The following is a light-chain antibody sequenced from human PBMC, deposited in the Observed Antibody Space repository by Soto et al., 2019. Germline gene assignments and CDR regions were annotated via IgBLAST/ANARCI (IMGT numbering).Light chain of an antibody. CDR2: DAS. CDR1: QDIGDY. V-gene: IGKV1-33*01. Sequence: DIQMTQSPSSLSASVGDRVTITCQASQDIGDYLNWFQQRPGKAPRLLITDASTLKTGVPSRFSARGSGTDFIFTISSLQPEEHATYYCQQYDKLPYTFGQGTKLEIK. J-gene: IGKJ2*01. CDR3: QQYDKLPYT.